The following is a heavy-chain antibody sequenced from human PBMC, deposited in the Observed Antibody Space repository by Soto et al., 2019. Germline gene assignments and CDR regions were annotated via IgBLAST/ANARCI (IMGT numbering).Heavy chain of an antibody. CDR1: GDSINNTYW. V-gene: IGHV4-4*02. J-gene: IGHJ6*02. D-gene: IGHD2-8*01. CDR2: IFHTGGN. CDR3: ARAVYPKTDNCWERLQYSNIDF. Sequence: SETLYLTCFVSGDSINNTYWWSWVRQAQEKGLEWIGEIFHTGGNRYMSSLRGRITLSVDTSKNKFSLKLTSLTAADKAVYYGARAVYPKTDNCWERLQYSNIDFWDQGTAVIFSS.